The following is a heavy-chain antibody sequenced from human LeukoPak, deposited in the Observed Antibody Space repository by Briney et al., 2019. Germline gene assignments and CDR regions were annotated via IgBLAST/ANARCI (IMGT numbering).Heavy chain of an antibody. CDR1: GDSVSSNSAA. Sequence: SQTLSLTCAISGDSVSSNSAAWNWIRQSPSRGLEWLGGTYYRSKWYNDYAVSVKSRITINPDTSKNQFSLQLNSVTPEDTAVYYCARDQHPFSVTAGTGLGYWGQGTLVTVSS. CDR3: ARDQHPFSVTAGTGLGY. V-gene: IGHV6-1*01. CDR2: TYYRSKWYN. J-gene: IGHJ4*02. D-gene: IGHD6-19*01.